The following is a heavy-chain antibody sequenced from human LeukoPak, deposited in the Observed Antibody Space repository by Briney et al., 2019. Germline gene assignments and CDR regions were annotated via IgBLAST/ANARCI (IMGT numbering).Heavy chain of an antibody. Sequence: GKSLRLSCAASGFTFNSYGMHWVRRAPGKGLEGVAVISYDGSNKYYADSVKGRFTISRDNYKNTLYLQMISLRAEDTAVYYCARAPRGYCSGGSCSLFDYGGQGTLVTVS. CDR3: ARAPRGYCSGGSCSLFDY. CDR2: ISYDGSNK. CDR1: GFTFNSYG. V-gene: IGHV3-30*03. J-gene: IGHJ4*02. D-gene: IGHD2-15*01.